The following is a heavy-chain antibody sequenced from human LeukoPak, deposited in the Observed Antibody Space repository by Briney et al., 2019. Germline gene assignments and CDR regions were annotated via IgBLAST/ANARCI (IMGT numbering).Heavy chain of an antibody. V-gene: IGHV3-30*18. CDR1: GFTFSSYG. J-gene: IGHJ6*02. CDR3: AKDSVNYDFWSYYYYYGMDV. CDR2: ISYDGSNK. D-gene: IGHD3-3*01. Sequence: GGSLRLSCAASGFTFSSYGMHWVRQAPGKGLEWVAVISYDGSNKYYADSVKGRFTIFRDNSKNTLCLQMNSLRAEDTAVYYCAKDSVNYDFWSYYYYYGMDVWGQGTTVTVSS.